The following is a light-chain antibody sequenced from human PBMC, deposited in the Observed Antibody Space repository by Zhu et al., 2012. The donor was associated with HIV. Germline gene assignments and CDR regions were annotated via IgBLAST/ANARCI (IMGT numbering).Light chain of an antibody. V-gene: IGKV3-20*01. J-gene: IGKJ1*01. Sequence: EIVLTQSPATLSLSPGERATLSCRASQSVNSYLAWYQQKPGQAPRLLIYDASTRATGIPARFSGSGSGTDFTLTISRLESEDFAVYYCQQYFRSPMTFGQGTKLEIK. CDR2: DAS. CDR3: QQYFRSPMT. CDR1: QSVNSY.